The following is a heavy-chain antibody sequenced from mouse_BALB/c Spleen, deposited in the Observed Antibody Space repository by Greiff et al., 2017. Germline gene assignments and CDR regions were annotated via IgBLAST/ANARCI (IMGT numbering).Heavy chain of an antibody. CDR3: VRHVGGDYDAMDY. CDR1: RYTFPEYT. J-gene: IGHJ4*01. CDR2: INSNNGGT. V-gene: IGHV1-18*01. Sequence: VQLQQSAPELLKPGASVKISCKTSRYTFPEYTMLWVKKSHGKNLEWIGGINSNNGGTRYNQKFKGKATLTVDKSTSTAYMGLRSLTSEVYAVYYCVRHVGGDYDAMDYWSERAAVA.